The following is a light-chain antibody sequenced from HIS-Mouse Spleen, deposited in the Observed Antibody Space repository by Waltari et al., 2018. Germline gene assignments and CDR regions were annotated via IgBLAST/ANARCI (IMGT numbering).Light chain of an antibody. Sequence: SYELTQPPSVSVSPGQTARITCSGDALPKKYAYWYQQKSGQAPVLVIYEDSKRPSGIPEGFSGSSSGTMATLTISGTQAMDEADYYCQAWDSSTYVFGTGTKVTVL. CDR1: ALPKKY. J-gene: IGLJ1*01. V-gene: IGLV3-10*01. CDR2: EDS. CDR3: QAWDSSTYV.